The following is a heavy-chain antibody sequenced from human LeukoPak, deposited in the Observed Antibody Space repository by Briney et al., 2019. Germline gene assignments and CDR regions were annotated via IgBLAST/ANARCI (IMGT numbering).Heavy chain of an antibody. D-gene: IGHD1-14*01. Sequence: VASVKVSCKTSGYTFTDYHIHWVRQAPGQGLEWMGWINPSSGGTNYAQKFQGRVTMTRDTSISTAYMELSRLRSDDTAVYYCARGPYKFDPWGQGTLVTVSS. CDR3: ARGPYKFDP. J-gene: IGHJ5*02. V-gene: IGHV1-2*02. CDR1: GYTFTDYH. CDR2: INPSSGGT.